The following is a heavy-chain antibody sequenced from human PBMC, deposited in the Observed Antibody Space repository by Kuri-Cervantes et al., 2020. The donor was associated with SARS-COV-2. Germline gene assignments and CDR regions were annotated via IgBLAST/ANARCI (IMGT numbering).Heavy chain of an antibody. V-gene: IGHV4-4*07. D-gene: IGHD6-13*01. CDR2: IYTSGSS. CDR1: GVSSRSHY. CDR3: ARLEIPLVAAAYAY. J-gene: IGHJ4*02. Sequence: SETLSLTCTVSGVSSRSHYWSWMWQPAMIGRIYTSGSSNYNPSLKSRVTISVDTSKNQFSLKLSSVTAADTAVYYCARLEIPLVAAAYAYWGQGTLVTVSS.